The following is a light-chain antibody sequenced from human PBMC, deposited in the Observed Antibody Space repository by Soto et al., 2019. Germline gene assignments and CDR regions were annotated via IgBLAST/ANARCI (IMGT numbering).Light chain of an antibody. Sequence: QSALTQPASVSGSLGQSITISCTGTSNDIGAHYYVSWYQHHPGKAPKLIIFEVDRRPSGVSGRFSGSKSANTASLIISGLQPEDEADYYCSAYTTSIWVFGGGTKLTVL. V-gene: IGLV2-14*01. CDR2: EVD. CDR3: SAYTTSIWV. J-gene: IGLJ3*02. CDR1: SNDIGAHYY.